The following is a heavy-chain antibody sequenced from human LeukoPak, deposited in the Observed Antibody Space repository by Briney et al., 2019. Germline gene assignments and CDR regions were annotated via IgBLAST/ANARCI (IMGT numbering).Heavy chain of an antibody. CDR2: ISYDGSNN. D-gene: IGHD5-24*01. V-gene: IGHV3-30*18. Sequence: GGSLTLSCAASGFTFSSCGMHWVRQAPGKGLEWVAVISYDGSNNNYADSVKGRFTISRDNSKNTLYLQMNSLRAEDTAVYYCAKDPVVRRWVLAYYFDYWGQGTLVTVSS. CDR1: GFTFSSCG. CDR3: AKDPVVRRWVLAYYFDY. J-gene: IGHJ4*02.